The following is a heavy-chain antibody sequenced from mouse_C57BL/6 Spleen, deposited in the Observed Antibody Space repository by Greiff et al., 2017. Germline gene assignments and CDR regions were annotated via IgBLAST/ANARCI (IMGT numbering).Heavy chain of an antibody. V-gene: IGHV2-5*01. Sequence: QVQLQQSGPGLVQPSQSLSITCTVSGFSLTSYGVHWVRQSPGKGLEWLGVIWRGGSTDYNAAFMSRLSITKDNSKSQVFFKMNSLQADDTAIYYCAKSGGYGGFYFDYWGQGTTLTVSS. CDR2: IWRGGST. D-gene: IGHD2-2*01. CDR1: GFSLTSYG. CDR3: AKSGGYGGFYFDY. J-gene: IGHJ2*01.